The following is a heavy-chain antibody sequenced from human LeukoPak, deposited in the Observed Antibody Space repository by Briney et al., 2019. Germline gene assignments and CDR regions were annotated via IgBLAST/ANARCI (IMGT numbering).Heavy chain of an antibody. CDR1: GGTFSSYA. CDR3: AREGKPPNYDFWSGYSYYFGY. Sequence: EASVKVSCKASGGTFSSYAISWVRQAPGQGLEWMGGIIPIFGTANYAQKFQGRVTITADESTSTAYMELSSLRSEDTAVYYCAREGKPPNYDFWSGYSYYFGYWGQGTLVTVSS. V-gene: IGHV1-69*13. J-gene: IGHJ4*02. D-gene: IGHD3-3*01. CDR2: IIPIFGTA.